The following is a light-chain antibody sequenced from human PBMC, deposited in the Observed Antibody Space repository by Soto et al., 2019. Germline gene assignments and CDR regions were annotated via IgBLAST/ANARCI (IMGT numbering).Light chain of an antibody. Sequence: EVVLTQSPATLSVSPGERATLSCRASQTVGSNLAWYQHKPGQAPRLLISGVSTRATGVPARFGGSGSGTEFALTITGLQSEDFTVYFCQQYNTRPQTFGQGTKVDIK. CDR3: QQYNTRPQT. J-gene: IGKJ1*01. CDR1: QTVGSN. CDR2: GVS. V-gene: IGKV3-15*01.